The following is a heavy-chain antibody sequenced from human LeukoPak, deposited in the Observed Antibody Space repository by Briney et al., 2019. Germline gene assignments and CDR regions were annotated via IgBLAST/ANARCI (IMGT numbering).Heavy chain of an antibody. CDR1: GFTFSAYA. J-gene: IGHJ4*02. D-gene: IGHD3-16*01. CDR3: AKSDDYNDRYYFVS. Sequence: PGRSLRLSCAASGFTFSAYAMSWVRQAPGKGLEWVSGISGRGDNTYYVDSAKGRFTISRDNSKNTLFLQMNSLRAEDTALYYCAKSDDYNDRYYFVSWGQGTLVTVSS. V-gene: IGHV3-23*01. CDR2: ISGRGDNT.